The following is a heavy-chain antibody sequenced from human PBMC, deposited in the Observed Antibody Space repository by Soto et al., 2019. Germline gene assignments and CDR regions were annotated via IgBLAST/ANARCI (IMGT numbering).Heavy chain of an antibody. CDR1: GGSISSYY. CDR3: ARDLRAMVRGVIIANWFDP. Sequence: SETLSLTCTVSGGSISSYYWSWIRQPPGKGLEWIGYIYYSGSTNYNPSLKSRVTISVDTSKNQFSLKLSSVTAADTAVYYCARDLRAMVRGVIIANWFDPWGQGTLVTVSS. V-gene: IGHV4-59*01. D-gene: IGHD3-10*01. CDR2: IYYSGST. J-gene: IGHJ5*02.